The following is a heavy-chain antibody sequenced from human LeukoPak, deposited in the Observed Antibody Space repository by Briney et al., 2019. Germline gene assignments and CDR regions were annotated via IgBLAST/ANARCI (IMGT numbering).Heavy chain of an antibody. D-gene: IGHD2-2*01. CDR3: ARYNRVVVVPAAMLPFDAFDI. V-gene: IGHV4-38-2*01. CDR2: IYHSRST. Sequence: SETLSLTCAVSGYSISSGYYWGWIRQPPGKGLEWIGSIYHSRSTYYNPSLKSRVTISVDTSKNQFSLKLSSVTAADTAVYYCARYNRVVVVPAAMLPFDAFDIWGQGTMVTVSS. J-gene: IGHJ3*02. CDR1: GYSISSGYY.